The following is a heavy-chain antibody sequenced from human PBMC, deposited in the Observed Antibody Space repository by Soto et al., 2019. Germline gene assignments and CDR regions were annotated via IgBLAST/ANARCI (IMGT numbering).Heavy chain of an antibody. J-gene: IGHJ5*02. CDR2: IYYSGST. CDR1: GGSISSYY. Sequence: SETLSLTCTVSGGSISSYYWSWIRQPPGKGLEWIGYIYYSGSTNYNPSLKSRVTISVDTSKNQFSLKLSSVTAADTAVYYCARDGGTGVYNWFDPWGQGTLVTVSS. CDR3: ARDGGTGVYNWFDP. V-gene: IGHV4-59*01. D-gene: IGHD3-10*01.